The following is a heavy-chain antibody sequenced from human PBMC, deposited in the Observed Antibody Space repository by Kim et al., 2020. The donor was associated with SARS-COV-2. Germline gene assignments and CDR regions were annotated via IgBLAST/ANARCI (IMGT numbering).Heavy chain of an antibody. D-gene: IGHD3-3*01. V-gene: IGHV3-30*18. Sequence: GGSLRLSCAASGFTFSSYGMHWVRQAPGKGLEWVAVISYDGSNKYYADSVKGRFTISRDNSKNTLYLQMNSLRAEDTAVYYCAKDRISHSLFTYYDFWSPLRNWFDPWGQGTLVTVSS. CDR2: ISYDGSNK. J-gene: IGHJ5*02. CDR3: AKDRISHSLFTYYDFWSPLRNWFDP. CDR1: GFTFSSYG.